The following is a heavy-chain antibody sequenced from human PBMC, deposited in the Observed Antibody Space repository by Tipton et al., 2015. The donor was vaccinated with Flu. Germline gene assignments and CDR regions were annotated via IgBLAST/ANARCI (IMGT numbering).Heavy chain of an antibody. CDR1: GGSISSYY. V-gene: IGHV4-59*01. Sequence: TLSLTCTVSGGSISSYYWSWLRQSPGKGLEWIGYIYHSGSTNYNPSLKSRVTISVDMSKNQFSLKLNSVTAADTAVYYCARSPGYYFDYWGQGTLVTVSS. J-gene: IGHJ4*02. CDR2: IYHSGST. CDR3: ARSPGYYFDY.